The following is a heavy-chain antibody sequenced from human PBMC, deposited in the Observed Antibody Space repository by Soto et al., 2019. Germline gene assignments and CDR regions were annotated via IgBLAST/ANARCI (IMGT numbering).Heavy chain of an antibody. Sequence: ASVKVSCKASGYTFSSSGFTWVRQAPGQGLEWMGWISANSGNTKYAQKLQGRVTMTTDTSISTAYMELSRLRSDDTAVYYCARGYCSGGSWRGGFDLWGQGTMVTVSS. D-gene: IGHD2-15*01. J-gene: IGHJ3*01. V-gene: IGHV1-18*01. CDR3: ARGYCSGGSWRGGFDL. CDR2: ISANSGNT. CDR1: GYTFSSSG.